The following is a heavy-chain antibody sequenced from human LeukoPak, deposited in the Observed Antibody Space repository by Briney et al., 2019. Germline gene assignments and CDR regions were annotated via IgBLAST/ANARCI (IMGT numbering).Heavy chain of an antibody. D-gene: IGHD1-26*01. CDR1: GFTFGDYA. Sequence: PGGSLRLSCTASGFTFGDYAMIWFRQAPGKGLEWVAFIRSKAYGGTTEYAASVKDRFTISRDESKSIAYLQMNSLKTEDTAVYYCTRAPRTVGVVYFDYWGQGTLVTVSS. V-gene: IGHV3-49*03. CDR3: TRAPRTVGVVYFDY. J-gene: IGHJ4*02. CDR2: IRSKAYGGTT.